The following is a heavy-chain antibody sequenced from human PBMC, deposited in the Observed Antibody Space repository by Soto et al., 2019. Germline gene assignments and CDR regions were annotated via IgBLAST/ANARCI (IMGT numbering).Heavy chain of an antibody. D-gene: IGHD2-2*01. J-gene: IGHJ6*02. V-gene: IGHV4-30-4*01. CDR2: IDYSGNT. CDR3: ARQGGYCSSTNCYGYYAMDV. CDR1: GVSITSGAYY. Sequence: PSETLSLTCTVSGVSITSGAYYWNWIRQPPGKGLEWIGNIDYSGNTYYNPSLKSRVTISLDTSKNQFSLRVTSVTAADTALYYCARQGGYCSSTNCYGYYAMDVWGQGTTVT.